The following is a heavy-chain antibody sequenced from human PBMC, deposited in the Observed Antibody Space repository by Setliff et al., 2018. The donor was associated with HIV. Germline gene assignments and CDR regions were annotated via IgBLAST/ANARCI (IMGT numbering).Heavy chain of an antibody. CDR3: ARQVVSEGRLDY. D-gene: IGHD6-25*01. V-gene: IGHV4-39*01. CDR1: GDSVNDRSYF. CDR2: FYYNGDS. Sequence: SETLSLTCTVSGDSVNDRSYFWGWIRQPPGKGLEWIGTFYYNGDSRYNPSLKSRVTISVDTSKNQFSLKLSSVTAADTAVYYCARQVVSEGRLDYWGQGTLVTVSS. J-gene: IGHJ4*02.